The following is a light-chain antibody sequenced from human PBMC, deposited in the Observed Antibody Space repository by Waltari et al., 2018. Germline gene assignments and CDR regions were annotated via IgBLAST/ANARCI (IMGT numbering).Light chain of an antibody. CDR1: SSNAGSNS. J-gene: IGLJ2*01. Sequence: QSVVTQPPSASGAPGQRVTISCSGSSSNAGSNSITWYQQLPGTAPKVVMYDIDRRPSGVPDRFSGSRSGTTASLTISGLQSEDEADYYCSVWDDSLSGPVFGGGTKLTVL. CDR3: SVWDDSLSGPV. CDR2: DID. V-gene: IGLV1-44*01.